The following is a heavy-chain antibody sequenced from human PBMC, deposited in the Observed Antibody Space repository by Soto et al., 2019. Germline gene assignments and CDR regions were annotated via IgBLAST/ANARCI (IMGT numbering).Heavy chain of an antibody. CDR2: ISYDGSNK. Sequence: QVQLVESGGGVVQPGRSLRLSCAASGFTFSSYAMHWVRQAPGKGLEWVAVISYDGSNKYYADSVKGRFTISRDNSKNTPHWQLSSLRAEYTAVYYCARGSKLDTAFVTKYWGQGTLVTVSS. V-gene: IGHV3-30-3*01. CDR1: GFTFSSYA. J-gene: IGHJ4*02. CDR3: ARGSKLDTAFVTKY. D-gene: IGHD5-18*01.